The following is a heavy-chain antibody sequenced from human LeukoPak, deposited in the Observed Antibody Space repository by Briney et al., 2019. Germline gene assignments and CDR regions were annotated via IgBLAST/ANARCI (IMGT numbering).Heavy chain of an antibody. CDR2: INAGNGNT. V-gene: IGHV1-3*01. Sequence: GASVKVSCKASGYTFTSYAMHWVRQAPGQRLEWMGWINAGNGNTKYSQKFQGRVTITRDTSASTAYMELSSLRSEDTAVYYCARDIGSDSSSWYYFDYWGQGTLVTVSS. CDR3: ARDIGSDSSSWYYFDY. D-gene: IGHD6-13*01. CDR1: GYTFTSYA. J-gene: IGHJ4*02.